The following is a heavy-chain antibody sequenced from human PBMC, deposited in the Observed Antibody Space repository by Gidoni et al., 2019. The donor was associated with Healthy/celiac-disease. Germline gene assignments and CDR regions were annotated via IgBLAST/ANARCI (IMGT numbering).Heavy chain of an antibody. CDR2: ISAYNGNT. CDR1: GYTFTSYG. D-gene: IGHD1-26*01. J-gene: IGHJ6*03. CDR3: ARIVRKWWELTYYYYYMDV. V-gene: IGHV1-18*01. Sequence: QVQLVQSGAEVKKPGASVKVSCKASGYTFTSYGISWVRQAPGQGLEWMGWISAYNGNTNYAQKLQGRVTMTTDTSTSTAYMELRSLRSDDTAVYYCARIVRKWWELTYYYYYMDVWGKGTTVTVSS.